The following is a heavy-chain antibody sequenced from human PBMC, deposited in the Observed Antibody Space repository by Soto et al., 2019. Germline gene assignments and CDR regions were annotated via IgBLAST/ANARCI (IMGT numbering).Heavy chain of an antibody. V-gene: IGHV2-70*01. J-gene: IGHJ4*02. CDR1: GFSLSTSGMC. CDR3: ARIRNARGSGWYYFDY. Sequence: SGPTLVNPTQTLTLTCTFSGFSLSTSGMCVSWIRQPSGKALEWLALIDWDDDKYYSTSLKTRLTISKDTSKNQVVLTMTNMDPVDTATFYCARIRNARGSGWYYFDYWGQGTLVTVPS. D-gene: IGHD6-19*01. CDR2: IDWDDDK.